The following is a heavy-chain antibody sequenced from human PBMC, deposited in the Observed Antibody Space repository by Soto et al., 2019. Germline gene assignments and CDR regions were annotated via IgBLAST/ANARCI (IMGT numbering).Heavy chain of an antibody. D-gene: IGHD3-10*01. Sequence: QVQLVESGGGVVQPGRSLRLSCAASGFTFSSYGMHWVRQAPGKGLEWVAVIWYDGSNKYYADSVKGRFTISRDNSKNTLYLQMNSLRAEDTAVYYCARADYYGSGSYQTPYYYYYYYMDVWGKGTPVTVSS. CDR3: ARADYYGSGSYQTPYYYYYYYMDV. CDR1: GFTFSSYG. CDR2: IWYDGSNK. J-gene: IGHJ6*03. V-gene: IGHV3-33*01.